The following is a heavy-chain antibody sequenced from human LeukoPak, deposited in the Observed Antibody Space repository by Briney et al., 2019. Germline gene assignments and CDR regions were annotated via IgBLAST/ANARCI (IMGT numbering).Heavy chain of an antibody. CDR2: IYYSGST. CDR1: GGSISSGGYY. D-gene: IGHD3-16*02. Sequence: SQTLSLTCTVSGGSISSGGYYWSWIRQHPGKGLEWIGYIYYSGSTYYNSSLKSRVTISVDTSKNQFSLKLSSVTAADTAVYYCARGSGGGELSSFDYWGQGTLVTVSS. J-gene: IGHJ4*02. V-gene: IGHV4-31*03. CDR3: ARGSGGGELSSFDY.